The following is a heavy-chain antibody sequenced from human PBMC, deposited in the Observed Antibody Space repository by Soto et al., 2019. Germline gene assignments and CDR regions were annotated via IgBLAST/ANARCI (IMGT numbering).Heavy chain of an antibody. V-gene: IGHV3-23*01. CDR2: ISHSGEST. CDR3: SKDGWEN. Sequence: EVQLLESGGGLAQPGGSLRLSCAASGFTFSGYTMAWVRQAPGKGLEWVSTISHSGESTYYAESVKGWFTISRDNSKNTLYLQMNSLRGEDTAVYFCSKDGWENWGQGTLVTVAS. J-gene: IGHJ4*02. CDR1: GFTFSGYT. D-gene: IGHD6-19*01.